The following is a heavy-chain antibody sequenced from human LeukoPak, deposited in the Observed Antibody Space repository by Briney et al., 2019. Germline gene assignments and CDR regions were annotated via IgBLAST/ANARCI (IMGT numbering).Heavy chain of an antibody. Sequence: PSETLSLTCTVSGGSISNYYWSSIRQPPGKGLEWIGYIYYSGSTNYNPSLKSRVTISVDTSKYQFSLKLTSVTAADTAVYYCASAWGTYCGGDCNTNAFDVWGQGTMVTVSS. J-gene: IGHJ3*01. CDR1: GGSISNYY. CDR2: IYYSGST. D-gene: IGHD2-21*02. CDR3: ASAWGTYCGGDCNTNAFDV. V-gene: IGHV4-59*01.